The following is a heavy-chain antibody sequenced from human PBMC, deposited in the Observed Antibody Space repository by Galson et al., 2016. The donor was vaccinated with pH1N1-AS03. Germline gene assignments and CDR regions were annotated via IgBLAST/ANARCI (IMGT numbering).Heavy chain of an antibody. CDR2: IQYDESYR. Sequence: SLRLSCAASGFTLSGYGMHWVRQAPGKGPEWVAFIQYDESYRNYADSVKGRFSISRDISKNTLYLQMNSLRVEDTAMFYCVKESPKEAGDYWGQGTLLTVSS. V-gene: IGHV3-30*02. CDR3: VKESPKEAGDY. CDR1: GFTLSGYG. J-gene: IGHJ4*02.